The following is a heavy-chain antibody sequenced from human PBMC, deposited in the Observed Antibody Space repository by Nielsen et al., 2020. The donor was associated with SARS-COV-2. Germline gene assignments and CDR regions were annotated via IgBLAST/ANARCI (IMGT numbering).Heavy chain of an antibody. Sequence: GGSLRLSCAASGFSVSSHDMNWVRQAPGKGLQWVSLIYSDGSTKYADSVKGRFTISRDNSKNTLYLRMNSLRAEDTAVYYCARDQRWYLDHWGQGTLVTVSS. CDR3: ARDQRWYLDH. J-gene: IGHJ4*02. CDR2: IYSDGST. V-gene: IGHV3-53*01. D-gene: IGHD4-23*01. CDR1: GFSVSSHD.